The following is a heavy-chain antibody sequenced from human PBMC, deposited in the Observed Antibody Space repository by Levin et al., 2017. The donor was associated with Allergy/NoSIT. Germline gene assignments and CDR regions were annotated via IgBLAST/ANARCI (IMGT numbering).Heavy chain of an antibody. J-gene: IGHJ6*02. CDR2: IAAYNGKT. D-gene: IGHD4-11*01. CDR1: GYDFTTYV. CDR3: ARLTADYHFSLDL. Sequence: ASVKVSCKASGYDFTTYVITWVRQAPGQGLEWLGWIAAYNGKTSYPQNLQDRVTVTMDTTTRTAFLELRSLRSDDTAVYYCARLTADYHFSLDLWGQGTPVTVSS. V-gene: IGHV1-18*01.